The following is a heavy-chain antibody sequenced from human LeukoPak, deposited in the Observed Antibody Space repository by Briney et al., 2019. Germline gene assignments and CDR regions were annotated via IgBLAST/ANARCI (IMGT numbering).Heavy chain of an antibody. CDR3: ARKQGGTMYDV. CDR2: FYSGGSA. CDR1: GGSISSSNYY. J-gene: IGHJ4*02. V-gene: IGHV4-39*07. Sequence: PSENLSLTCIVPGGSISSSNYYWAWIRQPPGKGLEWIGTFYSGGSAYYNPSLTSRVSISKDTSDNRFSLRLYSVTAADTAVYYCARKQGGTMYDVWGQGTQVTVSS. D-gene: IGHD1-7*01.